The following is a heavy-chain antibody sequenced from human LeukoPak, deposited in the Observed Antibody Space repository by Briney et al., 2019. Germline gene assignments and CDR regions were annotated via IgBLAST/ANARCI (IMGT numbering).Heavy chain of an antibody. D-gene: IGHD3-22*01. CDR2: IYHSGST. J-gene: IGHJ4*02. Sequence: SETLSLTCTVSGYSISSGYYWGWIRQPPGKGLEWIGSIYHSGSTYYNPSLKSRVTISVDTSKNQFSLKLSSVTAADTAVYYCARDHPIGDYWGQGTLVTVSS. CDR3: ARDHPIGDY. V-gene: IGHV4-38-2*02. CDR1: GYSISSGYY.